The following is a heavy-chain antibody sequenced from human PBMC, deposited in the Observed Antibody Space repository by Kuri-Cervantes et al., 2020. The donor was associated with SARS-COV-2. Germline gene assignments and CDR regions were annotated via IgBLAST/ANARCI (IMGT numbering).Heavy chain of an antibody. D-gene: IGHD2-2*01. J-gene: IGHJ6*02. V-gene: IGHV4-34*01. CDR2: INHSGST. CDR3: ARVSGELGYCSSTSCYEPIYYYGMDV. CDR1: GGSFSGYY. Sequence: SQTLSLTCAVYGGSFSGYYWSWIRQPPGKGLEWIGEINHSGSTNYNPSLKSRVTISVDTSKNQFSLKLSSVTAADTAVYYCARVSGELGYCSSTSCYEPIYYYGMDVWGQETTVTVSS.